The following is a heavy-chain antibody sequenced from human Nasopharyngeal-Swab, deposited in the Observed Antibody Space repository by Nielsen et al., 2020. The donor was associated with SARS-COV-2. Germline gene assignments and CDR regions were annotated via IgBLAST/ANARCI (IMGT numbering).Heavy chain of an antibody. V-gene: IGHV4-59*08. D-gene: IGHD3-16*01. CDR2: MYDSERK. CDR3: ARRERQGSVGGWFDP. J-gene: IGHJ5*02. CDR1: GVYISVYY. Sequence: SETLSLTCSVSGVYISVYYRSWFRQPPGKGLEWIGYMYDSERKNVHPSPKSRVTMSVDTSKNQFSLQLTSVTAADAAVYYCARRERQGSVGGWFDPWGPGILVTVSS.